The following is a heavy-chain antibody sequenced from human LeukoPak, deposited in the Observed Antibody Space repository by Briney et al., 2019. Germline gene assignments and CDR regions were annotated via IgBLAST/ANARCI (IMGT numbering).Heavy chain of an antibody. J-gene: IGHJ4*02. CDR3: AANGGPFDF. CDR2: INQHGTDK. V-gene: IGHV3-7*05. Sequence: GQTLTLTCAGSRLPATRYSPTWVPHPPRKELEWVANINQHGTDKYYVDSVRGRFNISRDNAKNSLYLQMNSLRAEDTAVYYCAANGGPFDFWGQGTLVTVSS. CDR1: RLPATRYS. D-gene: IGHD4-23*01.